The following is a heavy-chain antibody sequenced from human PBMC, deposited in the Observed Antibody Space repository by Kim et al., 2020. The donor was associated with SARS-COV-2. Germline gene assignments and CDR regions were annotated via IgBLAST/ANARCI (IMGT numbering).Heavy chain of an antibody. Sequence: ADSVKGRFTISRDNTKNSLYLQMKSLRAEDTAVYYWARASGLGSWYDLDYWGQGTLVTVSS. J-gene: IGHJ4*02. CDR3: ARASGLGSWYDLDY. D-gene: IGHD6-13*01. V-gene: IGHV3-11*04.